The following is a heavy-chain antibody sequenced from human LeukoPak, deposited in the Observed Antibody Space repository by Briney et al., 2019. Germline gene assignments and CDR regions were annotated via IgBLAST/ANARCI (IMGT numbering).Heavy chain of an antibody. CDR3: ASHPPNSGYRH. V-gene: IGHV1-2*02. J-gene: IGHJ4*02. CDR2: ISPNSGGT. Sequence: ASVKVSCNASSYTFYYMHWVRQAPGQGLEWMGWISPNSGGTNYAQRFQGRVTLTRDTSISTVYMELSSLRSDDTAVYYCASHPPNSGYRHWGQGTLVTVSS. D-gene: IGHD3-22*01. CDR1: SYTFYY.